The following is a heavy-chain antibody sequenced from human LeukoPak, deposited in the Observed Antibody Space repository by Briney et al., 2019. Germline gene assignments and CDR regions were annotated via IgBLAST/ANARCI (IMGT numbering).Heavy chain of an antibody. CDR2: ISCSGST. J-gene: IGHJ5*02. D-gene: IGHD5-12*01. CDR3: ARAPGGGYEWRAFDP. Sequence: SESLSLTCTVSGDSIISCSFYWGWIRQPPGKGLESIGSISCSGSTNYNPSLKRRVTISVDTSTNQYFLSLKSVTAADTAIYYCARAPGGGYEWRAFDPWGQGALVTVSS. CDR1: GDSIISCSFY. V-gene: IGHV4-39*01.